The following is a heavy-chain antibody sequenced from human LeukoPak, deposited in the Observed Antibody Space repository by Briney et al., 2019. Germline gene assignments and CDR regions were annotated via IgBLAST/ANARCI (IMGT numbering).Heavy chain of an antibody. V-gene: IGHV3-11*04. CDR3: ARRYCSGGSCYSVDFDY. CDR1: GFTFSDYY. CDR2: ISSSGSTI. Sequence: GGSPRLSCAASGFTFSDYYMSWIRQAPGKGLEWVSYISSSGSTIYYADSVKGRFTISRDNAKNSLYLQMNSLRAEDTAVYYCARRYCSGGSCYSVDFDYWGQGTLVTVSS. D-gene: IGHD2-15*01. J-gene: IGHJ4*02.